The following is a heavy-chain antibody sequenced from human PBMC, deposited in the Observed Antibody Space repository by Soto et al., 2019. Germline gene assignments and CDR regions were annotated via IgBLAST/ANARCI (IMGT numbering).Heavy chain of an antibody. CDR1: RYSINNNNW. J-gene: IGHJ4*02. D-gene: IGHD5-12*01. V-gene: IGHV4-4*02. CDR3: TKNSAYALDY. CDR2: LHHGGST. Sequence: SETLSLTCDVSRYSINNNNWWSWVRQPPGGGLEWIGELHHGGSTNYNPSLESRATFSVDISKNQFFLKLSSVTAADTAVYYCTKNSAYALDYWGQGTLVTVS.